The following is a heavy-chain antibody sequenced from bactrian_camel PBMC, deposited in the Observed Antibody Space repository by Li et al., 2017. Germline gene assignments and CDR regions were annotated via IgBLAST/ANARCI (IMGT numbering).Heavy chain of an antibody. CDR2: IEKDSST. V-gene: IGHV3S53*01. Sequence: HVQLVESGGGSVQAGGSLRLSCAASNNGYSMSWFRQAPGKTREGLACIEKDSSTSYADSVKGRFTISKDNSNNTVNLMMNSLKPEDTAMYYCAAEPSPVPQPLALHEYRHWG. CDR1: NNGYS. CDR3: AAEPSPVPQPLALHEYRH. J-gene: IGHJ4*01.